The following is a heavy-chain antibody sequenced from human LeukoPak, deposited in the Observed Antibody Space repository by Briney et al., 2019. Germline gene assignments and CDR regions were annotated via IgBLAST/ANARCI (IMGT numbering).Heavy chain of an antibody. D-gene: IGHD6-19*01. Sequence: GGSLRLSCAASGFTFSSYAMSWVRQAPGRGLEWVSAISGSGGSTYYADSVKGRFTISRDNSKNTLYLQMNSLRAEDTAVYYCAKGFYSSGWYGVDYWGQGTLVTVSS. CDR1: GFTFSSYA. V-gene: IGHV3-23*01. J-gene: IGHJ4*02. CDR2: ISGSGGST. CDR3: AKGFYSSGWYGVDY.